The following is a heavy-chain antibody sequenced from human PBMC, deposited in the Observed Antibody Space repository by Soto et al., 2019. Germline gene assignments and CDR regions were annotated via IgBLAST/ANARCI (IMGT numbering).Heavy chain of an antibody. CDR3: AKARCITTNCYVPDY. CDR2: ISASGGSP. Sequence: GGSLRLSCVASGFTFSTYTMSWVRQAPGKGLKKVSVISASGGSPSYADSVQGRFSISRDNAKNTLYLQMNSLRGEDTAMYYCAKARCITTNCYVPDYWGQGTMVTVSS. D-gene: IGHD3-10*01. CDR1: GFTFSTYT. J-gene: IGHJ4*02. V-gene: IGHV3-23*01.